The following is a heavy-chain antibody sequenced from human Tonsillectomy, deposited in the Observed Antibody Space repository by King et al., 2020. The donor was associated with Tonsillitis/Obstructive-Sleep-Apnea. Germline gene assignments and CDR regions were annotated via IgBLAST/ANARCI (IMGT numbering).Heavy chain of an antibody. CDR3: AYSPYSSSWHAYGMDV. J-gene: IGHJ6*02. CDR1: GFTFSRYS. D-gene: IGHD6-13*01. CDR2: ISSSSGYI. Sequence: VQLVESGGGLVKPGGSLRLSCAASGFTFSRYSMNWVRQAPGKGLEWVSSISSSSGYIYYADSVKGRFTISRDNAKNSLYLQMNSLRAEDTAVFYCAYSPYSSSWHAYGMDVWGQGTTVTVSS. V-gene: IGHV3-21*01.